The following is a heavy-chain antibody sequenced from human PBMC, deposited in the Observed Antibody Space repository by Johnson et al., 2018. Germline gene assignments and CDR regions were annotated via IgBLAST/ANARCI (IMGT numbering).Heavy chain of an antibody. D-gene: IGHD4-17*01. V-gene: IGHV3-49*03. CDR2: IRSKAYGGTT. Sequence: EVQLVESGGGLVQPGRSLRLSCTASGFTFGDYAMSWFRQAPGKGLEWVGFIRSKAYGGTTEYAASVKGRFTISRDDSKSIAYLQMNSRKTEDQAVYTCTRVPAYGDYGGYYYMDVWGKGTTVTVSS. CDR1: GFTFGDYA. CDR3: TRVPAYGDYGGYYYMDV. J-gene: IGHJ6*03.